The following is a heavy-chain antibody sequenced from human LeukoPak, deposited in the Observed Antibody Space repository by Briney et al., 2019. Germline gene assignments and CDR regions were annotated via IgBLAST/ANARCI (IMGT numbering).Heavy chain of an antibody. V-gene: IGHV1-8*01. J-gene: IGHJ5*02. CDR1: GYTFTSYD. Sequence: ASVKVSCKASGYTFTSYDINWVRQATGQGLEWMGWMNPNSGNTGYAQKFQGRVTITRNTPISTAYMELSSLTSEDTAVYYCASQLSSSWYAVWFDPWGQGTLVTVSS. D-gene: IGHD6-13*01. CDR3: ASQLSSSWYAVWFDP. CDR2: MNPNSGNT.